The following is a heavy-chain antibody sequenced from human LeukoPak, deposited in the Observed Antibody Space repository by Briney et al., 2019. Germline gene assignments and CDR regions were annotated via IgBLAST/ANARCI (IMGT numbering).Heavy chain of an antibody. V-gene: IGHV3-23*01. CDR2: ISGSGGST. Sequence: GGSLRLSCAASGFTFSNYAMSWVRQAPGKGLEWVSAISGSGGSTFRADSVQGRLIISRDNSENMLYLQLNSLRVEDTAVYYCARDEIVVVVSTTLPEIWGQGTMVTVSS. CDR1: GFTFSNYA. CDR3: ARDEIVVVVSTTLPEI. J-gene: IGHJ3*02. D-gene: IGHD2-15*01.